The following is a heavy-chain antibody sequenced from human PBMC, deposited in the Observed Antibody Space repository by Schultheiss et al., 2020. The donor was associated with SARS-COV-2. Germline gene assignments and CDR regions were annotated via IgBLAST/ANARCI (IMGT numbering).Heavy chain of an antibody. J-gene: IGHJ6*03. CDR1: GGSISSGYYY. Sequence: SETLSLTCSVSGGSISSGYYYWSWIRKPAGKGLEWIGRIYTSGSTNYNPSLKSRVTISVDTSKNQFSLKLSSVTAADTAVYYCARVREDPYYYHYMDVWGKGTTVTVSS. CDR3: ARVREDPYYYHYMDV. D-gene: IGHD1-26*01. V-gene: IGHV4-61*02. CDR2: IYTSGST.